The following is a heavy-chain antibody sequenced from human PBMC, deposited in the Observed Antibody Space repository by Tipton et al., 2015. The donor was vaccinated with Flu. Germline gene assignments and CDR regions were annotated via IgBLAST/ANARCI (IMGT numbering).Heavy chain of an antibody. CDR2: ISSSGNTM. D-gene: IGHD7-27*01. CDR1: GFTFSSYE. Sequence: GSLRLSCAASGFTFSSYEMNWVRQVPGKGLEWLSYISSSGNTMSYADSARGRFTIPSDNTKKPLYPQLNSLRAEDTAIYYCATLTGDDYWGQEIMVTVSS. J-gene: IGHJ4*02. CDR3: ATLTGDDY. V-gene: IGHV3-48*03.